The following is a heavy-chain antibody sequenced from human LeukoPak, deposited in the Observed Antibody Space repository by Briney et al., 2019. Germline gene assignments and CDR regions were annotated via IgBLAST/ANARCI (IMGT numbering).Heavy chain of an antibody. V-gene: IGHV3-23*05. D-gene: IGHD4-17*01. Sequence: GGSLRLSCAASGLTFSSYAMTWVRQAPGKGLEWVSGISKSGNNTYYADSVAGRLTISRDNSKNTLYLQMNSLRADDTAVYYCAAAVTTGRAEHYWGQGTLVTVSS. CDR2: ISKSGNNT. CDR1: GLTFSSYA. CDR3: AAAVTTGRAEHY. J-gene: IGHJ4*02.